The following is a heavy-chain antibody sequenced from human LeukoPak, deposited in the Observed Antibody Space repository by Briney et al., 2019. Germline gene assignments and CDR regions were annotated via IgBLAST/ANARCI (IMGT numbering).Heavy chain of an antibody. V-gene: IGHV4-39*01. D-gene: IGHD1-7*01. CDR2: IYYSGST. CDR3: ARNNWNYLIDY. Sequence: SETLSLTCTVSGGSISSSSYYWGWIRQPPGKGLEWIGSIYYSGSTYYNPSLKSRVTISVDTSKNQFSLKLSSVTAADTAVYYCARNNWNYLIDYWGQGTLVTVSS. CDR1: GGSISSSSYY. J-gene: IGHJ4*02.